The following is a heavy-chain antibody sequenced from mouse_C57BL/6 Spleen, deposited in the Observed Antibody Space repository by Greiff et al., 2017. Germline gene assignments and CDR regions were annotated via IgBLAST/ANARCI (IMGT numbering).Heavy chain of an antibody. V-gene: IGHV5-17*01. J-gene: IGHJ1*03. CDR1: GFTFSDYG. CDR3: ARRGYYYGSSVYWYFDV. Sequence: EVNLVESGGGLVKPGGSLKLSCAASGFTFSDYGMHWVRQAPEKGLEWVAYISSGSSTIYYADTVKGRFTISRDNAKNTLFLQMTSLRSEDTAMYYCARRGYYYGSSVYWYFDVWGTGTTVTVSS. CDR2: ISSGSSTI. D-gene: IGHD1-1*01.